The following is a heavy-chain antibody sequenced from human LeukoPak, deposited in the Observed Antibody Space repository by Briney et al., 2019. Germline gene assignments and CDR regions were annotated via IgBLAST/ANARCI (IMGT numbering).Heavy chain of an antibody. CDR2: IWNDESNK. CDR1: GLTFSSYG. Sequence: TGGSLRLSCAASGLTFSSYGMHWVRQAPGKGLEWVAIIWNDESNKYYADSVKGRFTISRDNSKNTLYLQMNTLRVEDTAVYYCARDPYGMDVWGQGTTVTVSS. J-gene: IGHJ6*02. V-gene: IGHV3-33*08. CDR3: ARDPYGMDV.